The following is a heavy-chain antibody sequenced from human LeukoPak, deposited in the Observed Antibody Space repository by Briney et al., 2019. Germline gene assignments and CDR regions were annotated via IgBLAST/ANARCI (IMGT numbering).Heavy chain of an antibody. Sequence: GGSLRLSCAASGFTFSSYSMNWVRQAPGKGLEWVSYISSSSSTIYYADSVKGRFTISRDNAKNSLYLQMNSLRDEDTAVYYCARDPNYYDSSGVFDYWGQRTLVTVSS. J-gene: IGHJ4*02. CDR3: ARDPNYYDSSGVFDY. D-gene: IGHD3-22*01. CDR1: GFTFSSYS. CDR2: ISSSSSTI. V-gene: IGHV3-48*02.